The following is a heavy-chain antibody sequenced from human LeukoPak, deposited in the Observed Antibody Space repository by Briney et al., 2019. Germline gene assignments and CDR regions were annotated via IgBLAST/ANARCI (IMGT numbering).Heavy chain of an antibody. J-gene: IGHJ5*02. CDR2: INHSGST. CDR3: ASEIRGYAIPDNWFDP. V-gene: IGHV4-34*01. Sequence: SETLSLTCAVYGGSFSGYYWSWIRQPPGKGLEWIGEINHSGSTNYNPSLKSRVTISVDTSKKQFSLKLSSVTAAGTAVYYCASEIRGYAIPDNWFDPWGQGTLVTVSS. CDR1: GGSFSGYY. D-gene: IGHD2-8*01.